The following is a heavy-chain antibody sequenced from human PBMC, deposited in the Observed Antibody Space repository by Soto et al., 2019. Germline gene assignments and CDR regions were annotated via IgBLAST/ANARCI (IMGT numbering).Heavy chain of an antibody. V-gene: IGHV3-9*01. CDR2: INWNSDKV. J-gene: IGHJ4*02. Sequence: VLLVESGGGLVQPGRSLRLSCAVSGFNFGNYAMHWVRQAPGKGLEWVAAINWNSDKVAYAGSVLGRFTIFRDSAKISLPLQMNDLTPEDTALYYCAKDKGGTPYYIDSWGQGILVTVSS. D-gene: IGHD6-25*01. CDR1: GFNFGNYA. CDR3: AKDKGGTPYYIDS.